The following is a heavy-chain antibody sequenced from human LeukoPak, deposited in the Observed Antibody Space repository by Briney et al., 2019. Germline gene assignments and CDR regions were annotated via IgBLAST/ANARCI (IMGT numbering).Heavy chain of an antibody. D-gene: IGHD3-22*01. CDR1: GFTFSDYY. CDR3: AKEGDYYDSSGYYYGYYFDY. V-gene: IGHV3-23*01. CDR2: ISGSGGST. J-gene: IGHJ4*02. Sequence: PGGSLRLSCAASGFTFSDYYMSWVRQAPGKGLEWVSAISGSGGSTYYADSVKGRFTISRDNSKNTLYLQMNSLRAEDTAVYYCAKEGDYYDSSGYYYGYYFDYWGQGTLVTVSS.